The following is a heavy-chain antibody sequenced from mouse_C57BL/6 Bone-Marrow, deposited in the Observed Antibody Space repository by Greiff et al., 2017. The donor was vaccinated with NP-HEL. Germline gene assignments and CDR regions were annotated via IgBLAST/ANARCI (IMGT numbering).Heavy chain of an antibody. Sequence: QVQLQQPGAELVKPGASVKMSCKASGYTFTSYWITWVKQRPGQGLEWIGDIYPGSGSTNYNEKFKSKATLTVDTSSSTAYMQLSSLTSEDSAVYYWARSGMDDCSLRGAMDYWGQGTSVTVSS. D-gene: IGHD1-1*01. J-gene: IGHJ4*01. CDR3: ARSGMDDCSLRGAMDY. CDR2: IYPGSGST. V-gene: IGHV1-55*01. CDR1: GYTFTSYW.